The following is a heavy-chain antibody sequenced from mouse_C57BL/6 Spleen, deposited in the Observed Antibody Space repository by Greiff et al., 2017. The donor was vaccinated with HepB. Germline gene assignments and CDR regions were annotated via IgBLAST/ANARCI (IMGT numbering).Heavy chain of an antibody. Sequence: QVQLKQPGAELVRPGSSVKLSCKASGYTFTSYWMHWVKQRPIQGLEWIGNIDPSDSETHYNQKFKDKATLTVDKSSSTAYMQLSSLTSEDSAVYYCARGTGTKAWFAYWGQGTLVTVSA. D-gene: IGHD4-1*01. J-gene: IGHJ3*01. V-gene: IGHV1-52*01. CDR3: ARGTGTKAWFAY. CDR1: GYTFTSYW. CDR2: IDPSDSET.